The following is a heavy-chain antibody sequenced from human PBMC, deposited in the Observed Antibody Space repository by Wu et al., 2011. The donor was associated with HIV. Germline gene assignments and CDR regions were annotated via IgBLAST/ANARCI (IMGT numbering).Heavy chain of an antibody. CDR2: FDPEDGET. J-gene: IGHJ3*01. CDR3: ATPTAWEVVDSNAFDL. D-gene: IGHD1-26*01. CDR1: GYVLSELS. V-gene: IGHV1-24*01. Sequence: QVQLVQSGAEAKKPGASVKVSCKVSGYVLSELSLHWVRQAPGKGLEWMGGFDPEDGETIYAEKFQGRITMTEDSSTDTAYMELSSLRSEDTARYFCATPTAWEVVDSNAFDLWGQGTMVTASS.